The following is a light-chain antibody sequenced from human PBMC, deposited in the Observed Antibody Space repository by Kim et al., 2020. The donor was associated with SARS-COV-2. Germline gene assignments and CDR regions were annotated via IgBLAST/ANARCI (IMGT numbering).Light chain of an antibody. CDR2: STS. CDR3: QQYNNWPPWT. J-gene: IGKJ1*01. Sequence: EIVLTQSPSTSSVSPGESATLSCRASQSVSSNLAWYQQKPGHAPRFLIYSTSSRATGITARFSGSGSGTEFTLTISILQSEDFAVFYGQQYNNWPPWTFGQGTKVDLK. CDR1: QSVSSN. V-gene: IGKV3-15*01.